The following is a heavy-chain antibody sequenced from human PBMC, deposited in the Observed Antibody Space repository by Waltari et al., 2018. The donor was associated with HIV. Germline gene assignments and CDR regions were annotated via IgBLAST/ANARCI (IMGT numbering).Heavy chain of an antibody. CDR2: IKRDGSDK. CDR1: GFPFDDFW. V-gene: IGHV3-7*01. CDR3: ARGRGYYFGSPYYFDS. D-gene: IGHD3-10*01. J-gene: IGHJ4*02. Sequence: EVQVVESGGALVQPGGSLRLSCAASGFPFDDFWIPWVRQAPGKGLEWVASIKRDGSDKSYVDSVKGRFSVSRDNAKSSLYLQMSSLRVEDTALYFCARGRGYYFGSPYYFDSWGQGTLVTVSS.